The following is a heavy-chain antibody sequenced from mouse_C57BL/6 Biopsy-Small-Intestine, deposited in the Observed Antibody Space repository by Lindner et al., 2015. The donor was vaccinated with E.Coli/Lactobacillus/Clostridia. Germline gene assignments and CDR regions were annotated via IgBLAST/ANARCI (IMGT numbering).Heavy chain of an antibody. J-gene: IGHJ4*01. V-gene: IGHV10-1*01. Sequence: VQLQESGGGLVQPKGSLKLSCAASGFSFNTYAMNWVCQAPGKGLEWVARIRSKSNNYATYYADSVKDRFTISRDDSESMLYLQMNNLKTEDTAMYYCVAYFYAMDYWGQGTSVTVSS. CDR2: IRSKSNNYAT. D-gene: IGHD2-10*01. CDR1: GFSFNTYA. CDR3: VAYFYAMDY.